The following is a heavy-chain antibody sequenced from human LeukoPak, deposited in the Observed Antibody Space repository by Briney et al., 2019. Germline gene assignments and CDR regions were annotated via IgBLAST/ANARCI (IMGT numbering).Heavy chain of an antibody. D-gene: IGHD1-7*01. V-gene: IGHV1-18*01. CDR2: ISGNNGNT. CDR3: ARDQSNWNYCFDP. J-gene: IGHJ5*02. CDR1: GYTFSSYG. Sequence: VASVKVSCKASGYTFSSYGISWVRQAPGQGLEWMGWISGNNGNTNYAQKVQGRVTMTTDTSTSTAYMELRSLRSDDTAVYYCARDQSNWNYCFDPWGQGTLVTVSS.